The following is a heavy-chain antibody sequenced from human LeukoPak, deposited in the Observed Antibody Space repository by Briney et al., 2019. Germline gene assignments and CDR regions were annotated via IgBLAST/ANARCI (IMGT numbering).Heavy chain of an antibody. D-gene: IGHD6-19*01. CDR2: IKSKTDGGTP. CDR3: TTTPIAVAGNDY. V-gene: IGHV3-15*01. J-gene: IGHJ4*02. Sequence: PGGSLRLSCAASGFTFSNAWMSWVRQAPGKGLEWVGRIKSKTDGGTPDYAAPVKGRFTISRDDSKNTLYLQMNSLRTEDTAVYYCTTTPIAVAGNDYWGQGTLVTVSS. CDR1: GFTFSNAW.